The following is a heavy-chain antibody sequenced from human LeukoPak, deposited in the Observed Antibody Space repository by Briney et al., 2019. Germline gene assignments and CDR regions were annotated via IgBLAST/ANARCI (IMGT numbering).Heavy chain of an antibody. V-gene: IGHV4-61*02. D-gene: IGHD4/OR15-4a*01. CDR3: ARDKGTMPFDI. Sequence: NASETLSLTCSVSGDSISSGRFYWSWIRQSAGKGLEWIGRIYSSGSTHYNPSLKSRVSISRDTSRNHFSLNLRSVTAADTAVYYCARDKGTMPFDIWGQGTMVTVSS. J-gene: IGHJ3*02. CDR1: GDSISSGRFY. CDR2: IYSSGST.